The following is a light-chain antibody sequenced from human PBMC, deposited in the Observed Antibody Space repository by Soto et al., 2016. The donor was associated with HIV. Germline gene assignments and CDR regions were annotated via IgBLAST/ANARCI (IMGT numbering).Light chain of an antibody. V-gene: IGLV3-1*01. CDR1: KLGDKY. CDR3: QAWDSSTVV. CDR2: QDS. J-gene: IGLJ2*01. Sequence: SYELTQPPSMSVSPGQTASITCSGDKLGDKYACWYQQKPGQSPVLVIYQDSKRPSGIPERFSGSNSGNTATLTISGTQAMDEADYYCQAWDSSTVVFGGGTKADRP.